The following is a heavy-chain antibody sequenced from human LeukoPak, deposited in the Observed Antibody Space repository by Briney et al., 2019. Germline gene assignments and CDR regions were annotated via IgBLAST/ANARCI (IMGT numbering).Heavy chain of an antibody. D-gene: IGHD5-24*01. CDR1: AFIFSGHW. J-gene: IGHJ4*02. Sequence: TGGSLRLSCEGSAFIFSGHWMNWVRQTPGKGLEWVSAISGSGGSTYYADSVKGRFTISRDNSKNTLYLQMNSLRAEDTAVYYCAKINVENADYFDYWGQGTLVTVSS. CDR3: AKINVENADYFDY. V-gene: IGHV3-23*01. CDR2: ISGSGGST.